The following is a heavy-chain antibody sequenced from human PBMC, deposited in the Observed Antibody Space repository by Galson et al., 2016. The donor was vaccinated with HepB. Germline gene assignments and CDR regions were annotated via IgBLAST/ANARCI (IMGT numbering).Heavy chain of an antibody. CDR2: IYYSGTT. D-gene: IGHD2-15*01. J-gene: IGHJ5*02. CDR1: GGSINSGAFY. CDR3: ATEVVGYVAT. Sequence: LSLTCTVSGGSINSGAFYWSWVRQHPGKGLEWIGYIYYSGTTHFNPSLKSRVTISVDTSKNHFSLNLTSVTAADTAVYYCATEVVGYVATWGQGTLVTVSS. V-gene: IGHV4-31*03.